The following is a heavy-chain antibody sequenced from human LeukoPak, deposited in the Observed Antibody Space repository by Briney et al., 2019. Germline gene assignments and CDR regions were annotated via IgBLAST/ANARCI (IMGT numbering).Heavy chain of an antibody. J-gene: IGHJ4*02. CDR1: VFTVSDNY. CDR3: ARVRYNYYYYFDH. V-gene: IGHV3-53*01. D-gene: IGHD5-18*01. CDR2: IYTGGST. Sequence: GGSPRLSCAASVFTVSDNYMSWVRQAPGKGLEWVSLIYTGGSTYYPDSVKGRFTISRDNSENTLYLQMTSLRVEDTAVYYCARVRYNYYYYFDHWGQGTQVTVSS.